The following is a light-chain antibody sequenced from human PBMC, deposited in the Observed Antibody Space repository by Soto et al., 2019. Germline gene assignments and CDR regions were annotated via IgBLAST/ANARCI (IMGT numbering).Light chain of an antibody. V-gene: IGKV2-28*01. J-gene: IGKJ2*01. CDR1: QRLLHSNGYNY. CDR3: KQARQAPAYT. CDR2: LGS. Sequence: IVMPQSPLSLPVTPGVPASISCRSSQRLLHSNGYNYLDWYLQKPGQSPQLLIYLGSYRASGGPDRISGSGSGTEFTLKTSRAEAEDVGGDYGKQARQAPAYTRGQGTKLESK.